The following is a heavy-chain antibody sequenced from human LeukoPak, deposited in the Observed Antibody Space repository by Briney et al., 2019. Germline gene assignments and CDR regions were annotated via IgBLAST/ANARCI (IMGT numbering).Heavy chain of an antibody. CDR3: ARDLRIAVAGNYYYYYGVDV. Sequence: GGSLRLSCAASGFTFSSNYMSWVRQAPGKGLEWVSVIYSGGSTYYADSVKGRFTISRDNSKNTLYLQMNSLRAEDTAVYYCARDLRIAVAGNYYYYYGVDVWGRGTTVTVSS. CDR2: IYSGGST. J-gene: IGHJ6*02. V-gene: IGHV3-53*01. CDR1: GFTFSSNY. D-gene: IGHD6-19*01.